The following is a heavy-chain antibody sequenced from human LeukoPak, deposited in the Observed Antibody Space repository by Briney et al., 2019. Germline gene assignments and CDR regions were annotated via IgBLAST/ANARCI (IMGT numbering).Heavy chain of an antibody. D-gene: IGHD3-10*01. CDR1: GYSFSSYW. Sequence: GESLKISCRASGYSFSSYWIGWMRQMPGKGLEWMGVIYPADSDTRYSPSFQGQVTISADKSISTAYLQWSSLRASDTAVYYCAKGDGEFAHWGQGTLVTVSS. CDR2: IYPADSDT. V-gene: IGHV5-51*01. J-gene: IGHJ4*02. CDR3: AKGDGEFAH.